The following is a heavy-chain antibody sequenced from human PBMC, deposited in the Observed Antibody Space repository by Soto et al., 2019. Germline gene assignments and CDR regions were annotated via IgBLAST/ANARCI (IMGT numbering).Heavy chain of an antibody. V-gene: IGHV1-69*08. Sequence: QVQLVQSGAEVKKPGSSVKVSCKASGGTFSSYTISWVRQAPGQGLEWMGRIIPILGIANYAQKFQGRVTITADKSTSIAYTELSSLRSEDTAVYYCARENGDDYIWGGSMVVWGKGTTVTVSS. CDR3: ARENGDDYIWGGSMVV. D-gene: IGHD3-16*01. J-gene: IGHJ6*04. CDR2: IIPILGIA. CDR1: GGTFSSYT.